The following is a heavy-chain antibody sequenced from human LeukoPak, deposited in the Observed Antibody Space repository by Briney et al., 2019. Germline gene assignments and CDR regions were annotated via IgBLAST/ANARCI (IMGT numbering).Heavy chain of an antibody. D-gene: IGHD6-13*01. CDR1: GDSISSRSCW. J-gene: IGHJ4*02. CDR2: IYSSGST. Sequence: SETLSLTCSVSGDSISSRSCWWGWIRQPPGKGLEWIGTIYSSGSTYYNPPLESRVTISVDTSKNQFSLRLTSVTAADTAVYYCARRTSNWYYFDFWGQGTLVTVSS. CDR3: ARRTSNWYYFDF. V-gene: IGHV4-39*01.